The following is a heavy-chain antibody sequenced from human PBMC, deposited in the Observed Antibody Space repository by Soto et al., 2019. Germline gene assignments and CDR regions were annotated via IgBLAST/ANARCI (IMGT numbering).Heavy chain of an antibody. CDR1: GFTFSSYS. V-gene: IGHV3-21*01. D-gene: IGHD3-9*01. Sequence: PGGSLRLSCAASGFTFSSYSMNWVRQAPGKGLEWVSSISSSSSYIYYADSVKGRFTISRDNAKNSLYLQMNSLRAEDTAVYYCARELSSLYYDILTGTVYGMDVWGQGTTVTVSS. J-gene: IGHJ6*02. CDR3: ARELSSLYYDILTGTVYGMDV. CDR2: ISSSSSYI.